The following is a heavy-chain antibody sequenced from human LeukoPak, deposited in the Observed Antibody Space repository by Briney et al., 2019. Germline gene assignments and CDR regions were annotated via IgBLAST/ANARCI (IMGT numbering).Heavy chain of an antibody. D-gene: IGHD1-26*01. CDR2: ISYDGSNK. Sequence: GGSLRLSCAASGFTFSSYGMHWVRQAPGKGLEWVAVISYDGSNKYYADSVKGRFTISRDNSKNTLYLQMNSLRAEDTAVYYCAKDTRRVIDYWGQGTLVTVSS. V-gene: IGHV3-30*18. CDR1: GFTFSSYG. CDR3: AKDTRRVIDY. J-gene: IGHJ4*02.